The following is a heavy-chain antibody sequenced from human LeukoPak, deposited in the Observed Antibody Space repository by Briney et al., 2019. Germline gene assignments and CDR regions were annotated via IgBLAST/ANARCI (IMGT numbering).Heavy chain of an antibody. V-gene: IGHV4-59*01. CDR2: IYYSGST. D-gene: IGHD1-26*01. J-gene: IGHJ4*02. CDR1: GGSISSYY. CDR3: ARGSYSVDY. Sequence: SATLSLTCTVSGGSISSYYWSSIRQPPGEGLEWIGYIYYSGSTNYNPSLKSRVTISVDRPKNPFSLKLSPVTPTDTPWYTCARGSYSVDYWGKGTLVTVSS.